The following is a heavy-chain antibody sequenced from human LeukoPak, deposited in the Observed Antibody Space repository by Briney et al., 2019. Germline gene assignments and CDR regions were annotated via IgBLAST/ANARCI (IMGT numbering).Heavy chain of an antibody. V-gene: IGHV4-31*03. D-gene: IGHD2-15*01. CDR3: AREVNCSGASCYYDR. Sequence: PSETLSLTCTVSRGSISSGGYYWSWIRQCPGRGLQWIGYIFYTGSTHFNPSLKRRLSMSVDTFNNQFSLRLSSVTAADTAIYYCAREVNCSGASCYYDRWGQGTLVTVSS. CDR2: IFYTGST. J-gene: IGHJ4*02. CDR1: RGSISSGGYY.